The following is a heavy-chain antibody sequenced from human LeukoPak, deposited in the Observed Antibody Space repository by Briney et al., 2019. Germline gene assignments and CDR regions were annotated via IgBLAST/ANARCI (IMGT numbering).Heavy chain of an antibody. CDR2: INPNSGGT. J-gene: IGHJ5*02. CDR3: ARNQVGGSIVEGFDP. D-gene: IGHD3-16*01. Sequence: ASVKVSCKASGYTFTGYYMHWVRQAPGQGLEWMGLINPNSGGTNYAQKFQGRVTMTRDTSISTAYMELSRLRSDDTAVYYCARNQVGGSIVEGFDPWGQGTLVTVSS. CDR1: GYTFTGYY. V-gene: IGHV1-2*02.